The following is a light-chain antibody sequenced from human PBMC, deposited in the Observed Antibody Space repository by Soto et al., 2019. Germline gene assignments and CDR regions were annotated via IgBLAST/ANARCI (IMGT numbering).Light chain of an antibody. CDR3: QQFNSY. J-gene: IGKJ5*01. CDR2: DAS. Sequence: AIQLTQSPSSLSASVGDGVTITCRASQGISSALAWYQQKPGKAPKLLIYDASSLESGVPSRFSGSGSGTDFTLTISSLQPEDFATYYCQQFNSYFGQGTRLEIK. CDR1: QGISSA. V-gene: IGKV1-13*02.